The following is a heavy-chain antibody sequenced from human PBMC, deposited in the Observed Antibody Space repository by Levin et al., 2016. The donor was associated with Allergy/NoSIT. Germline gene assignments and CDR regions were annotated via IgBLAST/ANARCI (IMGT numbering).Heavy chain of an antibody. J-gene: IGHJ4*02. V-gene: IGHV3-23*01. Sequence: WIRQPPGKGLEWVSAISGSGGSTYYADSVKGRFTISRDNSKNTLYPQMNSLRAEDTAVYYCAKDTYGDYYFDYWGQGTLVTVSS. CDR2: ISGSGGST. D-gene: IGHD4-17*01. CDR3: AKDTYGDYYFDY.